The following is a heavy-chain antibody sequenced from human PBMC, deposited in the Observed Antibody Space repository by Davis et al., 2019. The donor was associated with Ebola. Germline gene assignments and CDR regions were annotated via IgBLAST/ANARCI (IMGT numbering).Heavy chain of an antibody. CDR1: GGSISSGGYY. J-gene: IGHJ6*02. Sequence: GSLRLSCTVSGGSISSGGYYWSWIRQHPGKGLEWIGYVYITETTYNPSLKSRVSISKDTSKNQFSLKLTSVTAADTALYYCARLRCSYGACYRSQVRYYALDVWGQGTAVTVSS. V-gene: IGHV4-61*08. CDR2: VYITETT. CDR3: ARLRCSYGACYRSQVRYYALDV. D-gene: IGHD2-8*01.